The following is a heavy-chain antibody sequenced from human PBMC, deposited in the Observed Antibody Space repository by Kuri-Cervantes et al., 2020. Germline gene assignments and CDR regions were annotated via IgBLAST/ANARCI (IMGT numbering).Heavy chain of an antibody. CDR1: GGTFSSYA. CDR3: ARTETTSRVGMTTVTTNDY. Sequence: SVKVSCKASGGTFSSYAISWVRQAPGQGLEWMGGIIPIFGTANYAQKFQGRVTITADESTSTAYMELSSLRSEDTAVYYCARTETTSRVGMTTVTTNDYWGQGTLVTVSS. D-gene: IGHD4-11*01. CDR2: IIPIFGTA. V-gene: IGHV1-69*13. J-gene: IGHJ4*02.